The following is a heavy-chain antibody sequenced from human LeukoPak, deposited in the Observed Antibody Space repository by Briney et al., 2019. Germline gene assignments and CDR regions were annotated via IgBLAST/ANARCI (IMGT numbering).Heavy chain of an antibody. CDR2: IYPGDSDT. J-gene: IGHJ4*02. Sequence: GEALEISCKGSGYSFTSYWIGWVRQVPGKGLEWMGIIYPGDSDTRYSPSFQGQVTISADKSINTAYLQWSSLKASDTAMYYCARRNIAVAGTDYFDYWGQGTLVTVSS. D-gene: IGHD6-19*01. CDR3: ARRNIAVAGTDYFDY. CDR1: GYSFTSYW. V-gene: IGHV5-51*01.